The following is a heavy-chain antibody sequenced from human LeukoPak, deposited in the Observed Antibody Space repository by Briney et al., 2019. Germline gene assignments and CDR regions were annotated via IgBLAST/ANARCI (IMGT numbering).Heavy chain of an antibody. Sequence: GGSLRLSCAASGFTFQTYTMHWVRQAPGKGQEWVSSISSSGSYIYYTDSVKGRFTISRDNAKNSLYLQMNSLTAEDTALYYCARGASHYYDGTSYQDYWGQGTLVTVSS. CDR2: ISSSGSYI. J-gene: IGHJ4*02. CDR1: GFTFQTYT. V-gene: IGHV3-21*01. D-gene: IGHD3-22*01. CDR3: ARGASHYYDGTSYQDY.